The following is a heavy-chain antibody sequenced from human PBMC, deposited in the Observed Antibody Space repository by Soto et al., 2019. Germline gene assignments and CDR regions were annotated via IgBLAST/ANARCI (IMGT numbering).Heavy chain of an antibody. CDR1: GFSFSISP. Sequence: QVQLVESGGGVVQPGRSLRLSCAASGFSFSISPMHWVRQAPGKGPEWVALISYDGTNKFYADSVKGRFTISRDNYKSWLYLQVDSLRPEDAAVYYCARDPKTSGGQHWAFNYFESWRQGTPVTVSS. CDR2: ISYDGTNK. D-gene: IGHD7-27*01. CDR3: ARDPKTSGGQHWAFNYFES. J-gene: IGHJ4*02. V-gene: IGHV3-30-3*01.